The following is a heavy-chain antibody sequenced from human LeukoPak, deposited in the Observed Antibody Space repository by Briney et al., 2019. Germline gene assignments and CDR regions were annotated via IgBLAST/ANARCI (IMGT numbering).Heavy chain of an antibody. CDR1: GFTFSAST. V-gene: IGHV3-64*02. Sequence: GGSLRLSCAASGFTFSASTMHWVRQAPGKGLEYLSSISGDGGTTYYIDSVRGRFIISRDNSRNTLYLQMDSLRIEDMAVYYCARSRGLLNSLAYWGQGTLVTISS. D-gene: IGHD4-17*01. CDR3: ARSRGLLNSLAY. J-gene: IGHJ4*02. CDR2: ISGDGGTT.